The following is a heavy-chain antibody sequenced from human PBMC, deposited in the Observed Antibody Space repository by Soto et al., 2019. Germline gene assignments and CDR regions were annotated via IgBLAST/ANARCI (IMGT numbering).Heavy chain of an antibody. D-gene: IGHD1-26*01. J-gene: IGHJ4*02. CDR1: GFSFTNFA. V-gene: IGHV3-23*01. Sequence: GSLRLSLSTSGFSFTNFAISWVGRGRGRGMEWGEGSGASGDITWYEDCVKGRISISRDNSKNSLYLQMNRLRAEDTAVYYCAKWGGAGSDYWGQGTLVTVSS. CDR2: SGASGDIT. CDR3: AKWGGAGSDY.